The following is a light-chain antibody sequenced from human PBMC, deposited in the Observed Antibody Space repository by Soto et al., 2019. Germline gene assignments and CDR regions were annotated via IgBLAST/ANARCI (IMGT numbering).Light chain of an antibody. CDR2: GAS. J-gene: IGKJ2*01. CDR3: QQYNNWPPYT. Sequence: EIVLTQSPATLSVSPGERDTLSCMASQSVRSNLAWYQQKPGQAPRLLIYGASTRATDIPARFSGSGSGSDFTLTISSLQSEDFAVYYCQQYNNWPPYTVGQGTKVEIK. V-gene: IGKV3-15*01. CDR1: QSVRSN.